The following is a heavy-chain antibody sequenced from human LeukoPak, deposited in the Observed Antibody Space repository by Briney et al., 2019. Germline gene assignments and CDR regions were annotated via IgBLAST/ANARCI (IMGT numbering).Heavy chain of an antibody. CDR2: INTNTGNP. V-gene: IGHV7-4-1*02. Sequence: GASVKVSCKASGYTFTSYAMNWVRQGPGQGLEWMGWINTNTGNPMYAQGFTGRFVFSLDTSVSTAYLQISSLEAEDTAIYYCAREAYGSGSYHFDYWGQGTLVTASS. J-gene: IGHJ4*02. CDR1: GYTFTSYA. D-gene: IGHD3-10*01. CDR3: AREAYGSGSYHFDY.